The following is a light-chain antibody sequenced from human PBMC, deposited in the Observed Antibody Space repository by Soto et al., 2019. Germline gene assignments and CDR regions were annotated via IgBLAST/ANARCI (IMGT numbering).Light chain of an antibody. Sequence: EIVLTQSPATLSLSPGERATLSCRASQSVSSYLAWYQQKPGQAPRLLIYDASNRATGIPARFSGSGSGTDFTLTISRLEPDDFAVYYCQQRSNWLTFGQGTRLEMK. CDR2: DAS. CDR3: QQRSNWLT. J-gene: IGKJ5*01. CDR1: QSVSSY. V-gene: IGKV3-11*01.